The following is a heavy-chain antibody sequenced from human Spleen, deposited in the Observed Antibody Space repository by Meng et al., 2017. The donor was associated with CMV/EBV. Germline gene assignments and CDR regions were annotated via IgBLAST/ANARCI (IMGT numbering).Heavy chain of an antibody. CDR1: GGSISSSRHY. CDR2: IYYSGST. CDR3: ARHDGGYGDYFDH. V-gene: IGHV4-39*01. Sequence: QPQLQESGPGLVKPSETLSLTCTVSGGSISSSRHYWGWIRQPPGKGLGWIGSIYYSGSTYYNPSLRSRVTMSLDTSKNQFSLKLSSVTATDTAVYYCARHDGGYGDYFDHWGQGTLVTVSS. D-gene: IGHD5-12*01. J-gene: IGHJ4*02.